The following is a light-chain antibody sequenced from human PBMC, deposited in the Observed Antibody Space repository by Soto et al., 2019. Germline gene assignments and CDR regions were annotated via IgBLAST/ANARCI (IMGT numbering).Light chain of an antibody. CDR1: QSIDNY. V-gene: IGKV1-39*01. Sequence: DIQRTQSPSSLSASVRDRVTITCRASQSIDNYLNWYQQKPGKAPKLLIYAASSLQSGVPSRFSGSGSGTDFTLAISSLQPEDFATYYCQQSYNIPFTFGGGTKVDIK. CDR2: AAS. CDR3: QQSYNIPFT. J-gene: IGKJ4*01.